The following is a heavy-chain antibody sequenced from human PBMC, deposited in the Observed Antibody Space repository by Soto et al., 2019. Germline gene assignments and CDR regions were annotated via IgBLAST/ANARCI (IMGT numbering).Heavy chain of an antibody. J-gene: IGHJ5*02. CDR3: AKVGMVRGVLNWFDP. D-gene: IGHD3-10*01. V-gene: IGHV3-23*01. CDR2: ISGSGGST. Sequence: EVQLLESGGGLVQPGGSLRLSCAASGFTFSSYAMSWVRQAPGKGLEWVSAISGSGGSTYYADSVKSRFTISRDNSKNTLYLQMNSLRAEDTAVYYCAKVGMVRGVLNWFDPWGQGTLVTVSS. CDR1: GFTFSSYA.